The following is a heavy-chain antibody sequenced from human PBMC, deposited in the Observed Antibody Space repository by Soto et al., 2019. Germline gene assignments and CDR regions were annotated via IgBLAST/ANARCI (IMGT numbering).Heavy chain of an antibody. Sequence: SETLSLTCAVYGGSFSGYYWGWIRQPPGKGLEWIATVHYSGSTYYTPSLKNRVTISADTSKNQFSLRLNSVTAADTAVYYCARQHYYDSSGYYTWNWGQGTLVTVSS. V-gene: IGHV4-34*01. CDR2: VHYSGST. CDR1: GGSFSGYY. J-gene: IGHJ4*02. CDR3: ARQHYYDSSGYYTWN. D-gene: IGHD3-22*01.